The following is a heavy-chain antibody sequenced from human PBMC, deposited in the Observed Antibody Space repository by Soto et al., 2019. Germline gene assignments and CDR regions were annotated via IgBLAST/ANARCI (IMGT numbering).Heavy chain of an antibody. Sequence: SETLSLTCTVSGASISNYYWSWIRQPPGKGLEWIGYIFYSGSTNYNPSLKSRVTISVDTSKNQFSLKLSSVTAADTAVYYCARRYAPGFDYWGQENLVTISS. CDR3: ARRYAPGFDY. CDR2: IFYSGST. V-gene: IGHV4-59*08. CDR1: GASISNYY. J-gene: IGHJ4*02. D-gene: IGHD5-12*01.